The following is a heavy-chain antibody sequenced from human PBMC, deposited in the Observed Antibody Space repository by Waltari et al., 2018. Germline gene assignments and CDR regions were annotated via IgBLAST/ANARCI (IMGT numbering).Heavy chain of an antibody. Sequence: HVQLQESGPGLVKPSATLSLPCSVSGDSISTVYDSAWIRQPPGKGLGWIGYHSGSTHYNPSLKSRVTISVETSKNQFSLRLTSVTAADTAVYYCARLTPSSNSAPTFDYWGQGTLVTVSS. D-gene: IGHD6-6*01. CDR1: GDSISTVYD. V-gene: IGHV4-38-2*01. CDR2: YHSGST. CDR3: ARLTPSSNSAPTFDY. J-gene: IGHJ4*02.